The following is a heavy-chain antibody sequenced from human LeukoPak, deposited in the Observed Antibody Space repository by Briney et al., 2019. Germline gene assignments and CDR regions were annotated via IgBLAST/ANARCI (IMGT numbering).Heavy chain of an antibody. CDR2: INPNSGGT. Sequence: ASVKVSCKASGYTFTGYYMHWVRQAPGQGLEWMGWINPNSGGTNYAQKLQGRVTMTTDTSTSTAYMELRSLRSDDTAVYYCARDDWYSSGWPLFDYWGQGTLVTVSS. V-gene: IGHV1-2*02. D-gene: IGHD6-19*01. CDR3: ARDDWYSSGWPLFDY. J-gene: IGHJ4*02. CDR1: GYTFTGYY.